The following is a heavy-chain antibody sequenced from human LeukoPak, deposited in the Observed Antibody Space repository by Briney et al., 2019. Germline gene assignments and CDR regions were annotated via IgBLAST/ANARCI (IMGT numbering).Heavy chain of an antibody. Sequence: GGSLRLSCAASGFTFSSYGVHWVRQAPGKGLEWVAVISYDGSNEYYADSVKGRFTISRDSSKNTLYLQMKSLRAEDTAVYYCARGFPPAHWGQGTLVTVSS. CDR1: GFTFSSYG. CDR3: ARGFPPAH. V-gene: IGHV3-30*03. CDR2: ISYDGSNE. J-gene: IGHJ4*02. D-gene: IGHD3-10*01.